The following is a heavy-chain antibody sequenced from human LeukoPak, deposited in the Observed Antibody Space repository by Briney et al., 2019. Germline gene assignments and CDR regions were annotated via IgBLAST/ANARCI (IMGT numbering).Heavy chain of an antibody. CDR3: AKDRSSSWYWFDP. J-gene: IGHJ5*02. V-gene: IGHV3-30*07. CDR2: LSYDGTTR. CDR1: GFTFSTYT. Sequence: PGGSLRLSCAASGFTFSTYTIHWVRQAPGKGLEGGAVLSYDGTTRYYADSVRGRFTISRDNSKNTLYLQMNSLRAEDTAVYYCAKDRSSSWYWFDPWGQGTLVTVSS. D-gene: IGHD6-13*01.